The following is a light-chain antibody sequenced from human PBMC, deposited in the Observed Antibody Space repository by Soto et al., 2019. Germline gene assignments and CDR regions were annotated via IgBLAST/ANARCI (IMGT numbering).Light chain of an antibody. CDR3: QQRSNWPPGVT. J-gene: IGKJ3*01. CDR2: DAS. V-gene: IGKV3D-20*02. CDR1: QSVRSSY. Sequence: EIVLTQSPATLSLSPGERATLSCGASQSVRSSYLAWYQQKPGLAPRLLIYDASTRATGIPDRFSGSGSGTDFTLTISRLEPEDFAVYYCQQRSNWPPGVTFGPGTKVDIK.